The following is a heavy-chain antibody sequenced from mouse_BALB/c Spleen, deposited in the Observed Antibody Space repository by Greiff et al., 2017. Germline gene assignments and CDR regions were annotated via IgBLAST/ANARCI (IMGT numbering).Heavy chain of an antibody. J-gene: IGHJ2*01. Sequence: VQLQQSGAELVKPGASVKLSCTASGFNIKDTYMHWVKQRPEQGLEWIGRIDPANGNTKYDPKFQGKATITADTSSNTAYLQLSSLTSEDTAVYYCARDHYGNYFDYWGQGTTLTVSS. CDR1: GFNIKDTY. V-gene: IGHV14-3*02. D-gene: IGHD2-1*01. CDR2: IDPANGNT. CDR3: ARDHYGNYFDY.